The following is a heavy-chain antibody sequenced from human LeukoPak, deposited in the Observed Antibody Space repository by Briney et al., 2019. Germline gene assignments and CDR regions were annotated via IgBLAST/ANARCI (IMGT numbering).Heavy chain of an antibody. D-gene: IGHD6-19*01. Sequence: GGSLRLSCAASGFTFSSYDMHWVRQDTGKGLEWVSGIGVAGDTYYPGSVKGRFTISRDNSKNTLYLQMNSLRAEDTAVYYCAKDIRSSGWSKYSDYWGQGTLVTVSS. V-gene: IGHV3-13*01. J-gene: IGHJ4*02. CDR1: GFTFSSYD. CDR3: AKDIRSSGWSKYSDY. CDR2: IGVAGDT.